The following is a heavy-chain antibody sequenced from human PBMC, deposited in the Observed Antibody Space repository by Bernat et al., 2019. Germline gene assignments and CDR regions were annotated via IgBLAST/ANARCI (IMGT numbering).Heavy chain of an antibody. Sequence: QVQLVESGGGVVQPGRSLRLSCAASGITFSSYGMHWVRQAPGKGLEWVAVIWYDGSNKYYADSVKGRFTISRDNSKNTLYLQMNSLSAEDTAVYYCARGTWYSSSWYPSSWGQGTLVTVSS. CDR1: GITFSSYG. CDR3: ARGTWYSSSWYPSS. V-gene: IGHV3-33*01. J-gene: IGHJ5*02. D-gene: IGHD6-13*01. CDR2: IWYDGSNK.